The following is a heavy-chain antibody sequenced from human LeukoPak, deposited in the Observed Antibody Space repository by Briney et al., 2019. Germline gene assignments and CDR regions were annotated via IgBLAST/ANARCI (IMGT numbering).Heavy chain of an antibody. V-gene: IGHV4-30-4*01. CDR3: ARAPFYYDSSAFWGGIDY. D-gene: IGHD3-22*01. J-gene: IGHJ4*02. CDR2: IYYSGST. Sequence: SQTRSLTRPVYGGSLSSGDYYWNWILEPPGKGLEWIAHIYYSGSTYYTPSLKRRVTISVDTSKDQFSLKLSSVTAADTAVYYCARAPFYYDSSAFWGGIDYWGQGTMVTVSS. CDR1: GGSLSSGDYY.